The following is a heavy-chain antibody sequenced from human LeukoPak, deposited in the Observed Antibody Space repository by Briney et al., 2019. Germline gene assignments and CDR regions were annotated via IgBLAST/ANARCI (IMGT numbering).Heavy chain of an antibody. D-gene: IGHD4-23*01. CDR3: ARVSGYGGDAYCDY. CDR2: IYYSGST. CDR1: GGSIRSGGYS. Sequence: SQTLSLTCTVSGGSIRSGGYSWSWIRQRPGKGLEWIGYIYYSGSTFYNPSLKSRVTVSVDTSNNQFSLKLTSVTAADTAVYYCARVSGYGGDAYCDYWGQGTLVTVPS. J-gene: IGHJ4*02. V-gene: IGHV4-31*02.